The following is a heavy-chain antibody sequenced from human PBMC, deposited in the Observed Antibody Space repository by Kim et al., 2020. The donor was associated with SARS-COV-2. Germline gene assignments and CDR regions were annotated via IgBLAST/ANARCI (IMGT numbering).Heavy chain of an antibody. V-gene: IGHV4-34*01. Sequence: SETLSLTCAVYGGSFSGFYWSWIRQPPGRGLEWIGEINHSGRINYNPSLKSRVTISVDTSKNQFSLKLLSVTAADTAVYYCARRVSNTSGSGRHYCDL. CDR3: ARRVSNTSGSGRHYCDL. D-gene: IGHD3-10*01. CDR1: GGSFSGFY. J-gene: IGHJ2*01. CDR2: INHSGRI.